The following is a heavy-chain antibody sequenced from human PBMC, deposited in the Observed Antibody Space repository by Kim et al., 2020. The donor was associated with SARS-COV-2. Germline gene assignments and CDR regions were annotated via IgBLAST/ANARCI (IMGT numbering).Heavy chain of an antibody. V-gene: IGHV3-30*18. CDR3: AKEAYYYGSGSYRYGMDV. CDR2: ISYDGSNK. D-gene: IGHD3-10*01. J-gene: IGHJ6*02. CDR1: GFTFSSYG. Sequence: GGSQRPSCAASGFTFSSYGMHWVRQAPGKGLEWVAVISYDGSNKYYADSVKGRFTISRDNSKNTLYLQMNSLRAEDTAVYYCAKEAYYYGSGSYRYGMDVWGQGTTVTVSS.